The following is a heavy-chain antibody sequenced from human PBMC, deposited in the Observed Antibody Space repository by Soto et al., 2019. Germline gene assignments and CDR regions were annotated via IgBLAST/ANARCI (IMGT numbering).Heavy chain of an antibody. J-gene: IGHJ4*02. Sequence: SETLSLTCTVSGDSVSSHYWSWIRQPAGKGLEWLGRLYNDERTNYNPSLKSRVTMSMDTSKNQFSLKLTSVTAADSAVYFCAREPLAHSYFDVWGEGILVTVSS. CDR1: GDSVSSHY. CDR3: AREPLAHSYFDV. CDR2: LYNDERT. V-gene: IGHV4-4*07.